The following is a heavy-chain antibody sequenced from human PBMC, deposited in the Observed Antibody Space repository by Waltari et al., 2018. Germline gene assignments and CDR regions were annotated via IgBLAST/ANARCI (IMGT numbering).Heavy chain of an antibody. CDR2: IQYDGSIK. CDR1: GFTPGNEG. Sequence: QVHVVESGGGVVQPGWSLGLSGAASGFTPGNEGMHWVRQAPGKGLEWGAVIQYDGSIKNYADSVKGRFTISRENSKNTLYLEMKSLRAEDTAVYYCAREYSRICFHALDGWGQGTAVTVSS. CDR3: AREYSRICFHALDG. D-gene: IGHD6-13*01. V-gene: IGHV3-33*05. J-gene: IGHJ6*02.